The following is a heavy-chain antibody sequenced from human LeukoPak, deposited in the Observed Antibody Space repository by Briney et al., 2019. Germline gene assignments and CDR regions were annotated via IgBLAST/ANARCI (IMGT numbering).Heavy chain of an antibody. D-gene: IGHD3-3*01. CDR3: ARISITIFGVVMGFFDY. V-gene: IGHV3-23*01. CDR2: ISGSGDRT. CDR1: GFTFSGYA. Sequence: GGSLRLSCAASGFTFSGYAMSWVRQAPGKGLEWVSGISGSGDRTDYTDSVKGRFTISRDNAKNSLYLQMNSLRAEDTAVYYCARISITIFGVVMGFFDYWGQGTLVTVSS. J-gene: IGHJ4*02.